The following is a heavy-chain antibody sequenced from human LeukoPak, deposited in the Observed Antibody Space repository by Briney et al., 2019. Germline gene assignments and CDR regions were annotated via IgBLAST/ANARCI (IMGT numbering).Heavy chain of an antibody. J-gene: IGHJ4*02. Sequence: SETLSLTCAVYGGSFSGYYWSWIRQPPGKGLEWIGEINHSGSTNYNPSLKSRVTISVDSSKNQFSLKLSSVTAADTAVYYCARGDLNGGYDGGWGQGTLVTVSS. CDR1: GGSFSGYY. CDR3: ARGDLNGGYDGG. V-gene: IGHV4-34*01. D-gene: IGHD5-12*01. CDR2: INHSGST.